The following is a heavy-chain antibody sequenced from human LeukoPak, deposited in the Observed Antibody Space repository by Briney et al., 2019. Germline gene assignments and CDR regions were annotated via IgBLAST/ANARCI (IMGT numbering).Heavy chain of an antibody. J-gene: IGHJ4*02. Sequence: GASVKVSCKASGYTFTSYDINWVRQATGQGLEWMGWMNPNSGNTGYAQKFQGRVTITRNTSISTAYMELSSLRSEDTAVYYCARGRRYDSSGYYYRWGQGTLVTVSS. CDR1: GYTFTSYD. CDR3: ARGRRYDSSGYYYR. CDR2: MNPNSGNT. V-gene: IGHV1-8*03. D-gene: IGHD3-22*01.